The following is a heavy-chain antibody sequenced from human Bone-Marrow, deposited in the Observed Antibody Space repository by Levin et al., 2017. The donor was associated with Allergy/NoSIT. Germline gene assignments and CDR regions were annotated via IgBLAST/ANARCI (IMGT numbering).Heavy chain of an antibody. Sequence: SGGSLRLSCAASGFTFSSYSMSWVRQAPGKGLEWVSGISGSGVSTNYADSVRGRFTISRDKSKNTLYLQMNSLRAEDTALYYCAKDQGAAVTTATYFDYWAQGTLVTVSS. D-gene: IGHD4-17*01. CDR3: AKDQGAAVTTATYFDY. CDR1: GFTFSSYS. V-gene: IGHV3-23*01. J-gene: IGHJ4*02. CDR2: ISGSGVST.